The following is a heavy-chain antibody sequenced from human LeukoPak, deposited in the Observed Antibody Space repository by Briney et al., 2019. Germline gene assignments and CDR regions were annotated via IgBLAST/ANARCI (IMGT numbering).Heavy chain of an antibody. Sequence: AASVKVSCKVSGYTLTELSMHWVRQAPGKGLEWMGGFDPEDGETIYAQKFQGRVTMTEDTSTDTAYMELSSLRSEDTAVYYCATNGAYCTNGVCSYYMDVWGKGTTVTVSS. CDR2: FDPEDGET. J-gene: IGHJ6*03. V-gene: IGHV1-24*01. CDR1: GYTLTELS. CDR3: ATNGAYCTNGVCSYYMDV. D-gene: IGHD2-8*01.